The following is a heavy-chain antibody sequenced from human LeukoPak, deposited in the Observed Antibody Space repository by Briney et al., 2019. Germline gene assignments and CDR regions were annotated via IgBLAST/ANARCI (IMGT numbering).Heavy chain of an antibody. CDR3: AHSEVDVGYAYVWGSYRSTVEFDH. CDR1: GFSLSTSGVG. CDR2: IYWDDDK. Sequence: SGPTLVNPTPTLTLTCTFSGFSLSTSGVGAGWIRQPPGKALEWLALIYWDDDKRYSPSLKSRLTITKDTSKNQVVLTMTNVDPVDTATYYCAHSEVDVGYAYVWGSYRSTVEFDHWGRGTLVTVSS. D-gene: IGHD3-16*02. V-gene: IGHV2-5*02. J-gene: IGHJ4*02.